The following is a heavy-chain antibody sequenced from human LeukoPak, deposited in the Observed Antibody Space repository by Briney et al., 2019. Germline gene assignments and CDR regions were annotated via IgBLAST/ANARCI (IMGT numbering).Heavy chain of an antibody. CDR2: IYYSGST. Sequence: SETLSLTCTVSGGSISSSSYYWGWIRQPPGKGLEWIGSIYYSGSTYYNPSLKSRVTISVDTSKNQFSLKLSSVTAAVTAVYYCARHAGSSGYYFDYWGQGTLVTVSS. D-gene: IGHD3-22*01. J-gene: IGHJ4*02. CDR1: GGSISSSSYY. CDR3: ARHAGSSGYYFDY. V-gene: IGHV4-39*01.